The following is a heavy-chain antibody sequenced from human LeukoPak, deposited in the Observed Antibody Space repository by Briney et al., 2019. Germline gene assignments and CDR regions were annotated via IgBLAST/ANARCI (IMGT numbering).Heavy chain of an antibody. CDR2: IIPILGIA. D-gene: IGHD6-19*01. J-gene: IGHJ4*02. CDR3: ARADSSGWPDY. CDR1: GGTFSSYA. V-gene: IGHV1-69*04. Sequence: ASVKVSCKASGGTFSSYAISWVRQAPGQGLEWMGRIIPILGIANYAQKFQGRVTITADKSTSAAYMELSSLRSEDTAVYYCARADSSGWPDYWGQGTLVTVSS.